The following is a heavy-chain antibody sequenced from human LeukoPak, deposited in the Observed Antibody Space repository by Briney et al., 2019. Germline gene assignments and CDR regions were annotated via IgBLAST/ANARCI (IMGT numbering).Heavy chain of an antibody. CDR3: ANYDLGFDP. J-gene: IGHJ5*02. CDR2: IWYDGSNK. D-gene: IGHD5-12*01. V-gene: IGHV3-33*06. Sequence: PGGSLRLSCAASGFTFSSYGMHWVRQAPGKGLEWVAVIWYDGSNKYYADSVKGRFTISRDNSKNTLYLQMNSLRAEDTAVYYCANYDLGFDPWGQGALVTVSS. CDR1: GFTFSSYG.